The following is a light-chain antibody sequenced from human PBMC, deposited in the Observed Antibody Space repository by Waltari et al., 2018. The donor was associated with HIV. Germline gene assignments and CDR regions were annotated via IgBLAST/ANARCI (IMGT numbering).Light chain of an antibody. V-gene: IGKV1-39*01. CDR1: PSISTY. CDR2: GAS. CDR3: QESYSGPFT. J-gene: IGKJ3*01. Sequence: DIQTTQSPSSLSASVGDRVTITCRANPSISTYLCWYQQKPGKAPKLLICGASSLQRGVASRFSGSGSGTDVALTMISLQPEDFATYYSQESYSGPFTFVPGTKVD.